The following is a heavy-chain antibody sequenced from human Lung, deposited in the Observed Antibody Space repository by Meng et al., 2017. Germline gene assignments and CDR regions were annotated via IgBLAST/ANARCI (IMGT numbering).Heavy chain of an antibody. Sequence: VPLQQWGGGPLKHSEPLSLTGVVSGGSFSDYYWSWIRQPPGKGLECIGEINHSGSTNYNPSLESRATISVDTSQNNLSLKLSSVTAADSAVYYCARGPTTMAHDFDYWGQGTLVTVSS. V-gene: IGHV4-34*01. CDR3: ARGPTTMAHDFDY. CDR2: INHSGST. CDR1: GGSFSDYY. J-gene: IGHJ4*02. D-gene: IGHD4-11*01.